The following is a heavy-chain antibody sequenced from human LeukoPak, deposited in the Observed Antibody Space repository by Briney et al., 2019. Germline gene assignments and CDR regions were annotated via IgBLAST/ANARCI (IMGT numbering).Heavy chain of an antibody. D-gene: IGHD3-22*01. J-gene: IGHJ4*02. CDR3: ARDHDYYDSSGNFDY. CDR1: GFTFSSYS. V-gene: IGHV3-21*01. CDR2: ISSSSSYI. Sequence: GGSLRLSCAASGFTFSSYSMNWVRQAPGKGLEWVSSISSSSSYIYYADSVKGRFTISRDNAKNSLYLQRNSLRAEDTAVYYCARDHDYYDSSGNFDYWGQGTLVTVSS.